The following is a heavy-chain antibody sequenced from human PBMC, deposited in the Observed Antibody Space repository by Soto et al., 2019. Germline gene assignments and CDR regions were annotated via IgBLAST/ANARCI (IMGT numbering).Heavy chain of an antibody. CDR2: ISDDGSKK. J-gene: IGHJ6*02. CDR3: AKYKYSSSRLHYHYGRMAA. D-gene: IGHD6-13*01. V-gene: IGHV3-30*18. CDR1: GCTFSRYC. Sequence: TWGASGCTFSRYCLHWVRQAPGKGLEWVAVISDDGSKKYYADSVKGRFTISRDNSKNTLDLQMNSLRAEDTPVYDCAKYKYSSSRLHYHYGRMAAWGQGTTGIVAS.